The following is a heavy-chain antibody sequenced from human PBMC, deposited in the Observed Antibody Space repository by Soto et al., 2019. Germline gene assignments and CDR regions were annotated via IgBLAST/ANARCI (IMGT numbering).Heavy chain of an antibody. J-gene: IGHJ3*02. Sequence: EVQLLESGGGLVQPGGSLRLSCAASGFTFSSYAMSWVRQAPGKGLEWVSAISGSGGSTYYADSVKGRFTISRDNSTNTLYLQMNSLRAEDTAVYYCAKALRPEDAFDIWGQGTMVTVSS. CDR1: GFTFSSYA. V-gene: IGHV3-23*01. CDR3: AKALRPEDAFDI. CDR2: ISGSGGST.